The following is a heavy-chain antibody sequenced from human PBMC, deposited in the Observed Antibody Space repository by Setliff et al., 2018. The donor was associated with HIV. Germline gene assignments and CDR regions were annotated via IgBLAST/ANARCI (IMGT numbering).Heavy chain of an antibody. CDR1: GGSISNGDHY. CDR2: IYYTGDT. CDR3: ASTGYSSGWSFDY. Sequence: PSETLSLTCTVSGGSISNGDHYWAWVRRSPGKGLEWIGYIYYTGDTYYRSSLESRVTISVDTSNNQFSLRLSSVTAADTAVYYCASTGYSSGWSFDYWGQGTLVTVSS. J-gene: IGHJ4*02. D-gene: IGHD6-19*01. V-gene: IGHV4-30-4*08.